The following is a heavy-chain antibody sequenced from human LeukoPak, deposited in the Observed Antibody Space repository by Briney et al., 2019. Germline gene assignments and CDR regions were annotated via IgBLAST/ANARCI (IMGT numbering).Heavy chain of an antibody. CDR3: ARWLQLLWYFDL. D-gene: IGHD5-24*01. J-gene: IGHJ2*01. Sequence: SQTLSLTCTVSGGSVRRGNYYWTWIRQPAGSGLEWIGRIYTSGTTDYNPSLRTRVTISVDASRNQFSLNLSSVTAADTAVYYCARWLQLLWYFDLWGRGTLVTVSS. CDR2: IYTSGTT. CDR1: GGSVRRGNYY. V-gene: IGHV4-61*02.